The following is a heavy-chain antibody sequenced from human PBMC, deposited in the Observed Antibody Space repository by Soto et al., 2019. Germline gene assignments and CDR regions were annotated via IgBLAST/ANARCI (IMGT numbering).Heavy chain of an antibody. J-gene: IGHJ6*02. CDR1: GGSISSSSYY. V-gene: IGHV4-61*01. CDR2: IYYSGST. D-gene: IGHD6-6*01. CDR3: AREVAARLYYYGMDV. Sequence: PSETLSLTCSVSGGSISSSSYYWSWIRQPPGKGLEWIGYIYYSGSTNYNPSLKSRVTISVDTSKNQFSLKLSSVTAADTAVYYCAREVAARLYYYGMDVWGQGTTVTVSS.